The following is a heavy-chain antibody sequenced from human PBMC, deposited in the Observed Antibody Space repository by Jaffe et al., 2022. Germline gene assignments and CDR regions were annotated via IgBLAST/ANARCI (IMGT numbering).Heavy chain of an antibody. D-gene: IGHD3-3*01. Sequence: EVQLLESGGGLVQPGGSLRLSCAASGFTFSSYAMSWVRQAPGKGLEWVSAISGSGGSTYYADSVKGRFTISRDNSKNTLYLQMNSLRAEDTAVYYCAKGIGPTYYDFWSGSGDAFDIWGQGTMVTVSS. V-gene: IGHV3-23*01. CDR3: AKGIGPTYYDFWSGSGDAFDI. J-gene: IGHJ3*02. CDR2: ISGSGGST. CDR1: GFTFSSYA.